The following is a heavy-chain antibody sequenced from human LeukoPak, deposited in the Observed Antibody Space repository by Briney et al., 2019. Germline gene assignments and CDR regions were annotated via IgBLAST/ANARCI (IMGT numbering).Heavy chain of an antibody. Sequence: PGRSLRLSCAASGFTFSSYGMHWVRQAPGKGLEWVAVISYDGSNKYYADSVKGRFTISRDNSKNTLYLQMNSLRAEDTAVYYCAKDQGSGFPAGAFDIWGQGTMVTVSS. CDR2: ISYDGSNK. J-gene: IGHJ3*02. D-gene: IGHD5-12*01. CDR1: GFTFSSYG. V-gene: IGHV3-30*18. CDR3: AKDQGSGFPAGAFDI.